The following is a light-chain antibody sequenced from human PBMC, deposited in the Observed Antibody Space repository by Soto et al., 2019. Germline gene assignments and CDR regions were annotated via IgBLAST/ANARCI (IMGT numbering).Light chain of an antibody. CDR3: QQYGSSPWT. Sequence: EIVLTQSPGTLSLSPGERATLSCRASRSVSSSYLAWYQQKPGQAPRPLIYGASSRAIGIPDRFSGSGSGTEFALTISRLEPEDFAVYYCQQYGSSPWTFGQGTKVEIK. V-gene: IGKV3-20*01. J-gene: IGKJ1*01. CDR1: RSVSSSY. CDR2: GAS.